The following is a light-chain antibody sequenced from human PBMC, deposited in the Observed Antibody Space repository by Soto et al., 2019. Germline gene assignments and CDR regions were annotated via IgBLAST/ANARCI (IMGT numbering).Light chain of an antibody. V-gene: IGLV2-14*01. CDR2: EVS. J-gene: IGLJ3*02. CDR3: SSFTSSSTWV. CDR1: SSDVGGYNY. Sequence: QSVLTQPASVSGSPGQSITISCTGTSSDVGGYNYVSWYQQHPGKAPKFMIYEVSNRPSGVSNRFSGSKSGNTASLTISGLQADDEANYYCSSFTSSSTWVFGGGTQLTVL.